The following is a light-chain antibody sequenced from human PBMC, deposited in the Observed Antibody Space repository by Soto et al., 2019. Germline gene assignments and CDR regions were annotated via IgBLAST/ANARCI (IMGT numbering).Light chain of an antibody. CDR1: QSISSY. CDR2: AAS. Sequence: DIQMTQSPSSLSASVGDRVTITCRASQSISSYLNWYQQKPGKAPKLLIYAASSLQSGVPSRFSGSGSGTDFTLTISSLQPEDFATYYCQQLKSYPQTFGQGTKVDI. CDR3: QQLKSYPQT. V-gene: IGKV1-39*01. J-gene: IGKJ1*01.